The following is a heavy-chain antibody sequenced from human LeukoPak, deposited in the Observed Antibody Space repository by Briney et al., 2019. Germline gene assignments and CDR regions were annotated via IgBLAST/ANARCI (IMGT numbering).Heavy chain of an antibody. CDR3: AREVLYYDILTGYSSDNWFDP. J-gene: IGHJ5*02. CDR1: GFTFSSYW. Sequence: GGSLRLSCAASGFTFSSYWMHWVRQAPGKGLVWVSRINSDGRSTSYADSVKGRFTISRDNAKNTLYLQMNSLRAEDTAVYYCAREVLYYDILTGYSSDNWFDPWGQGTLVTVSS. CDR2: INSDGRST. D-gene: IGHD3-9*01. V-gene: IGHV3-74*01.